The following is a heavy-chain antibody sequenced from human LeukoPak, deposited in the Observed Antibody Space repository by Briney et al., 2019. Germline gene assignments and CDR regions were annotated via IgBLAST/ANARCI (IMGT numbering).Heavy chain of an antibody. Sequence: GASVKVSCKASGYTFTGYYMHWVRQAPGQGLEWMGWINPNSGGTNYAQKFQGRVTMTRDTSISTAYMELSRLRSDDTAVYYRARALPSAYYYDSSGYADYWGQGTLVTVSS. D-gene: IGHD3-22*01. CDR1: GYTFTGYY. CDR3: ARALPSAYYYDSSGYADY. CDR2: INPNSGGT. V-gene: IGHV1-2*02. J-gene: IGHJ4*02.